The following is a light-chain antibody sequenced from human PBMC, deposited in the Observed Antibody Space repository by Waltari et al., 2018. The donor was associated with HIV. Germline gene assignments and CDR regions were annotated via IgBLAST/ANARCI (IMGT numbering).Light chain of an antibody. Sequence: SYELTQPPSVSVSPGQTARITCSGDALAKQSAFWYQQKPGQAPVLVIYKDSERPSGIPERFSGSSSGTTVTLTISGVQAEDEADYYCQSADSTDMYVVFGGGTKLTV. CDR2: KDS. CDR1: ALAKQS. J-gene: IGLJ2*01. CDR3: QSADSTDMYVV. V-gene: IGLV3-25*03.